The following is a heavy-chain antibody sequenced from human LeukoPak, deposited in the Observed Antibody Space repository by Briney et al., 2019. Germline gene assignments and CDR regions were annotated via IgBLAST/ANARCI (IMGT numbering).Heavy chain of an antibody. CDR1: GFTFSSYS. CDR3: ARDLGYYDSSGWRPYNWFDP. J-gene: IGHJ5*02. V-gene: IGHV3-21*01. CDR2: ISSSSSYI. Sequence: GGSRRLSCAASGFTFSSYSMNWVRQAPGKGLEWVSSISSSSSYIYYADSVKGRFTISRDNAKNSLYLQMNSLRAEDTAVYYCARDLGYYDSSGWRPYNWFDPRGQGTLVTVSS. D-gene: IGHD3-22*01.